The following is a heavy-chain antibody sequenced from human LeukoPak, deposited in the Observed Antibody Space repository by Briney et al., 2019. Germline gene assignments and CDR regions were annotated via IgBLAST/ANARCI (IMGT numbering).Heavy chain of an antibody. V-gene: IGHV3-48*01. CDR3: ARVYCSGGNCYPRHFQH. CDR1: GFTFSNYG. Sequence: GGPLRLSCAAPGFTFSNYGINWVRQAPGKGLEWISYITSSSRTIYYADSVKGRFTVSRDNAKNSLNLQMNSLRAEDTAVYYCARVYCSGGNCYPRHFQHWGQGTLVTVSS. CDR2: ITSSSRTI. D-gene: IGHD2-15*01. J-gene: IGHJ1*01.